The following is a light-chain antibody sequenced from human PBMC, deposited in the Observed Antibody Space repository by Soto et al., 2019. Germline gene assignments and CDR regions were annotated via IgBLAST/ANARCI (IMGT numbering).Light chain of an antibody. CDR1: QGIRND. CDR3: QQRNDWRRGT. V-gene: IGKV1-6*01. J-gene: IGKJ5*01. CDR2: AAS. Sequence: AIQMTQSPSSLSASVGDRVTITCRASQGIRNDLGWYQQKPGKAPKLLIYAASSLQSGVPSRFSGSGSGTDFTLTISSLEPEDFAVYYCQQRNDWRRGTFGQGTRLEI.